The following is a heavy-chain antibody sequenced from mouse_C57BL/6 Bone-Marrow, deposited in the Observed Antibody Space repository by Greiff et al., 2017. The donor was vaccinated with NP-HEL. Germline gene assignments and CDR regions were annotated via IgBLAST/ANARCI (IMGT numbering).Heavy chain of an antibody. V-gene: IGHV5-16*01. D-gene: IGHD1-1*01. CDR1: GFTFSDYY. Sequence: EVQLVESEGGLVQPGSSMKLSCTASGFTFSDYYMAWVRQVPEKGLEWVANINYDGSSTYYLDSLKSRFIISRDNAKNILYLQMSSLKSEDTATYYCARDTSDYGSSYVGYFDVWGTGTTVTVSS. CDR2: INYDGSST. J-gene: IGHJ1*03. CDR3: ARDTSDYGSSYVGYFDV.